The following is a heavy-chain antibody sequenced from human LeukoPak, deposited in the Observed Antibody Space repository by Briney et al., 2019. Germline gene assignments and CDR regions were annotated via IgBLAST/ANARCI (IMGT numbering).Heavy chain of an antibody. CDR3: VGARRMWLFDY. CDR2: IYSGGST. J-gene: IGHJ4*02. V-gene: IGHV3-66*02. D-gene: IGHD5-12*01. CDR1: GFTVSSNY. Sequence: PGGSLRLSCAASGFTVSSNYMSWVRQAPGKGLEWVSVIYSGGSTYYADSVKGRFTISRDNSKNTLYLQMNSLRAEDTAVYYCVGARRMWLFDYWGQGTLVTVSS.